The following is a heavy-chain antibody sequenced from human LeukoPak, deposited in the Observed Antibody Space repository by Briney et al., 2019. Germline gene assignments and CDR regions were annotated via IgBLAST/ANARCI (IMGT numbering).Heavy chain of an antibody. J-gene: IGHJ6*02. Sequence: GGSLRLSCAASGFTFSSYAMSWVRQAPGKGLEWVSAISGSGGSTYYADSVKGRFTISRDNSKNTLYLQMNSLRAEDTAVYYCAKDLRYDSSGWPRNYYYYGMDVWGQGTTVTVSS. CDR2: ISGSGGST. D-gene: IGHD6-19*01. CDR1: GFTFSSYA. CDR3: AKDLRYDSSGWPRNYYYYGMDV. V-gene: IGHV3-23*01.